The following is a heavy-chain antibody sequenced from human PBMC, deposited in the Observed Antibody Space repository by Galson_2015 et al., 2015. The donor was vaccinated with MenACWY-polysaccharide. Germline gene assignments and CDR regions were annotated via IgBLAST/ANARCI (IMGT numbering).Heavy chain of an antibody. CDR3: ERGKNVWTYLDY. CDR2: SGSGGSL. CDR1: GFSFSAYG. D-gene: IGHD3/OR15-3a*01. Sequence: SLRLSCAASGFSFSAYGMSWVRQAPGRGLEWVSGSGSGGSLYYADSVKGRFTVSRDNSKNTLYLPMNSLIGDDTAVYFCERGKNVWTYLDYLGPGALGPVS. V-gene: IGHV3-23*01. J-gene: IGHJ4*02.